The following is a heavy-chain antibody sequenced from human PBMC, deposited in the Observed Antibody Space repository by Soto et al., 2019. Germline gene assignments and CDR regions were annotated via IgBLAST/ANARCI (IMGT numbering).Heavy chain of an antibody. Sequence: SETLSYTCDVSRGYISGAHYSWILIHQQPGKALERIWRMYNSSSTYYNSSLKSRVTISVDSSKNQLFLNLTSVTAADTAVDYCATYRKCFQIWGQGTKVT. J-gene: IGHJ3*02. CDR3: ATYRKCFQI. CDR2: MYNSSST. V-gene: IGHV4-30-2*01. CDR1: RGYISGAHYS.